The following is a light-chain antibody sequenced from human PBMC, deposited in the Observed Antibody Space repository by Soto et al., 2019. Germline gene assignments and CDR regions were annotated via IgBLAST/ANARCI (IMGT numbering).Light chain of an antibody. V-gene: IGLV2-14*01. CDR3: SSYISSSVVV. CDR1: SRDVGGYNF. CDR2: DVS. J-gene: IGLJ2*01. Sequence: QSALTQPASVSESPGQSITISCTGTSRDVGGYNFVSWYQQHPGKAPKLMIYDVSNRPSGISNRFSGSKSGNTASLTISGLQAEDEADYYCSSYISSSVVVFGGGTKLTVL.